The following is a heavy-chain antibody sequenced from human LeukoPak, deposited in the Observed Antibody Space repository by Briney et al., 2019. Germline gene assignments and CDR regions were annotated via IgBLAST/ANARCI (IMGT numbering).Heavy chain of an antibody. CDR2: IIPILGIA. CDR1: GGTFSSYA. D-gene: IGHD3-3*01. Sequence: GASVKVSCKASGGTFSSYAISWVRQAPGQGLEWMGRIIPILGIANYAQKFQGRVTITADKSTSTAYMELSSLRSEDTAVYYCAVESVSSLFDYWGQGTLVTVSS. CDR3: AVESVSSLFDY. V-gene: IGHV1-69*04. J-gene: IGHJ4*02.